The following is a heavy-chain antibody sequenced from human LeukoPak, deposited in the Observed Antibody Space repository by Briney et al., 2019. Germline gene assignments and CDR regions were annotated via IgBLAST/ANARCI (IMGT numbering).Heavy chain of an antibody. Sequence: ASVKVSCKASGYTFTGYYMHWVLQAPGQGLEWMGWINPNSGGTNYAQKFQGRVTMTRDTSISTAYMELSRLRSDDTAVYYCARGIASTSCYGPSCNWFDPWGQGTLVTVSS. CDR2: INPNSGGT. CDR3: ARGIASTSCYGPSCNWFDP. D-gene: IGHD2-2*01. CDR1: GYTFTGYY. J-gene: IGHJ5*02. V-gene: IGHV1-2*02.